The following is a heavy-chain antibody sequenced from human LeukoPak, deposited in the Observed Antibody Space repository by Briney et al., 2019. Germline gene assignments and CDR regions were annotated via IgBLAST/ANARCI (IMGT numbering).Heavy chain of an antibody. CDR1: GFTVSSNY. CDR2: IRYDGSNK. J-gene: IGHJ4*02. D-gene: IGHD1-26*01. CDR3: AKDLKGAGNY. V-gene: IGHV3-30*02. Sequence: PGGSLRLSCAASGFTVSSNYMSWVRQAPGKGLEWVAFIRYDGSNKYYADSVKGRFTISRDNSKNTLYLQMNSPRAEDTAVYYCAKDLKGAGNYWGQGTLVTVSS.